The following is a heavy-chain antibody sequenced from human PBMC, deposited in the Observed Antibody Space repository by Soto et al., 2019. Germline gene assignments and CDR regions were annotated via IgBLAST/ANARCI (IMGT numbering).Heavy chain of an antibody. D-gene: IGHD1-26*01. CDR2: INAGNGNT. V-gene: IGHV1-3*01. Sequence: QVQLVQSGAEVKKPGASVKVSCKASGYTFNSYAMHWVRQAPGQRLEWMGWINAGNGNTKYSQKFQGRVTITRDTSASTAYMELSSLRSEDTAVYYCARDNSPGGELLDYWGQGTLVTVSS. CDR1: GYTFNSYA. J-gene: IGHJ4*02. CDR3: ARDNSPGGELLDY.